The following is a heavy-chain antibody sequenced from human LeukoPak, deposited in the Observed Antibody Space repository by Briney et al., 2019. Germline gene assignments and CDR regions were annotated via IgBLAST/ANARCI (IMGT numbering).Heavy chain of an antibody. CDR2: ISSSISTK. V-gene: IGHV3-48*02. Sequence: GGSLRLSCAASGFTFSSYSMNWVRQAPGKGLEWVSYISSSISTKYYADSVKGRFTISRDNAKNSLYLQMNSLRDEDTAVYYCARDQYSGHWFYAFHIWGQGTMVTVSS. J-gene: IGHJ3*02. D-gene: IGHD6-19*01. CDR3: ARDQYSGHWFYAFHI. CDR1: GFTFSSYS.